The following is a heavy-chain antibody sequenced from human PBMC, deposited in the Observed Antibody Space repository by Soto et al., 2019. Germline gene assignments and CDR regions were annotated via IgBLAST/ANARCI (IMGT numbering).Heavy chain of an antibody. J-gene: IGHJ4*02. CDR3: ARETRFGGYSGYFDY. CDR1: GFTFSSYA. D-gene: IGHD5-12*01. CDR2: ISYDGSNK. Sequence: GSLRLSCAASGFTFSSYAMHWVRQAPGKGLEWVAVISYDGSNKYYADSVKGRFTISRDNSKNTLYLQMNSLRAEDTAVYYCARETRFGGYSGYFDYWGQGTLVTVSS. V-gene: IGHV3-30-3*01.